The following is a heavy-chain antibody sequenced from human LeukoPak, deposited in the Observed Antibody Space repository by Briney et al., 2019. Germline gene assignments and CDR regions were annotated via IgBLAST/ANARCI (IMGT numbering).Heavy chain of an antibody. J-gene: IGHJ5*02. D-gene: IGHD3-10*01. CDR1: GFTFSSYG. CDR3: VNSGFDP. V-gene: IGHV3-30*02. CDR2: IHYDGTNQ. Sequence: GGSLRLSSAASGFTFSSYGMHWVRQAPGKGLEWVAFIHYDGTNQYYADSVKGRFTISRDNFKNTLYLQMNSLRVEDTALYYCVNSGFDPWGQGTLVTVSS.